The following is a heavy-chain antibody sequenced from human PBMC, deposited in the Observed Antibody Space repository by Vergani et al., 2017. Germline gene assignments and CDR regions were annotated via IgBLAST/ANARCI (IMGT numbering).Heavy chain of an antibody. D-gene: IGHD6-13*01. CDR2: FYTGGGT. CDR1: GGSISSGSYY. V-gene: IGHV4-61*02. Sequence: QVQLQESGPGLVRPSQTLSLTCTVSGGSISSGSYYWSWFRQPAGKGLEWIGRFYTGGGTSYNPSLKSRVTISVDTSKNQFSLQLSSVTAADTAVYYCARDPLYSTTWPCLLHDMDVWGQGTTVTVSS. J-gene: IGHJ6*02. CDR3: ARDPLYSTTWPCLLHDMDV.